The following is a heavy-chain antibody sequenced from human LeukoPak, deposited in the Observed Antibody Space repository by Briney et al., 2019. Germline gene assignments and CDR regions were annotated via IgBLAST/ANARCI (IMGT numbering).Heavy chain of an antibody. CDR3: ARQKFGDYNYMDV. Sequence: PGGSLRLSCAASGFNFRDYYMSWLRQAPGKGLEWISHISGTGKTSKYAESMEGRFTISRDNSNHLLYLQMTSLRAEDMAVYFCARQKFGDYNYMDVWGKGTTVTVSS. CDR1: GFNFRDYY. J-gene: IGHJ6*03. V-gene: IGHV3-11*04. D-gene: IGHD3-10*01. CDR2: ISGTGKTS.